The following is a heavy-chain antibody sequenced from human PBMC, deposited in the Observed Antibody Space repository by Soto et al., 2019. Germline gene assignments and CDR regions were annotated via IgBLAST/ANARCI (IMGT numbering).Heavy chain of an antibody. CDR2: IYYSGST. V-gene: IGHV4-31*03. CDR3: ARVPDY. Sequence: QVQLQESGPGLVKPSQTLSLTCTLSVASIRSGCYYWSWIRQHPGKGLEWIGYIYYSGSTYYNTYLTSRVTITVDTSKNKFSLKLSSVTAADTAVYYCARVPDYWGQGTLVTVSS. CDR1: VASIRSGCYY. J-gene: IGHJ4*02.